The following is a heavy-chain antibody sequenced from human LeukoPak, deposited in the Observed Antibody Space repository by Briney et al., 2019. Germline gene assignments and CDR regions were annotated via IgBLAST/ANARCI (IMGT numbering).Heavy chain of an antibody. Sequence: PGGSLRLSCAASGFTFSSYCMSWVRQAPGKGLEWVSAISGSGGSTYYADSVKGRFTISRDNSKNTLYLQMNSLRAEDTAVYYCAKYIYVWGCYPGFDCWGQGTLVTVSS. D-gene: IGHD3-16*02. V-gene: IGHV3-23*01. CDR3: AKYIYVWGCYPGFDC. J-gene: IGHJ4*02. CDR1: GFTFSSYC. CDR2: ISGSGGST.